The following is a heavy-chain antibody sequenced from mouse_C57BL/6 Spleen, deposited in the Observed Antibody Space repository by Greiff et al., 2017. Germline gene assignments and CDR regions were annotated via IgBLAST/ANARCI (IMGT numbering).Heavy chain of an antibody. CDR1: GYTFTSYW. CDR3: AREDSSGSPWFAD. J-gene: IGHJ3*01. D-gene: IGHD3-2*02. Sequence: QVQLQQPGAELVKPGASVKLSCKASGYTFTSYWMQWVKQRPGQGLEWIGEIDPSDSYTNYNQKFKGKATLTVDTSSSTAYMQLSSLTSEDSAVYYCAREDSSGSPWFADWGQGTLVTVSA. CDR2: IDPSDSYT. V-gene: IGHV1-50*01.